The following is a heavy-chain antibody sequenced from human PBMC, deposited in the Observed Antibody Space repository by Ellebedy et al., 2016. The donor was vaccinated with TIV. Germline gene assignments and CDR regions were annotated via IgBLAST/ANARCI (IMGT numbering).Heavy chain of an antibody. J-gene: IGHJ4*02. D-gene: IGHD3-9*01. V-gene: IGHV3-53*01. Sequence: GGSLRLSXAASGFTVSSNYMSWCRQAPGKGLEWVSVIYSGGSTYYADSVKGRFTISRDNSKNTLYLQMNSLRAEDTAVYYCAKDDPYYDILTGYPSWGQGTLVTVSS. CDR3: AKDDPYYDILTGYPS. CDR2: IYSGGST. CDR1: GFTVSSNY.